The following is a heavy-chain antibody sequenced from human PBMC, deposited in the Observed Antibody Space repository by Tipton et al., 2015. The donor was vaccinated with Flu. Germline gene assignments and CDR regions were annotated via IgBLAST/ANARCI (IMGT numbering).Heavy chain of an antibody. CDR2: LYTSGST. V-gene: IGHV4-61*09. Sequence: TLSLTCTVSGGSISSGSHYWSWIRQPAGRGLEWIGQLYTSGSTNYSPSLQSRVTMSVDTAKNQFSLKLSSVTAADTAVYYCARTRSGNHLDDAFDIWGQGTLVTVSS. CDR1: GGSISSGSHY. J-gene: IGHJ3*02. D-gene: IGHD1-14*01. CDR3: ARTRSGNHLDDAFDI.